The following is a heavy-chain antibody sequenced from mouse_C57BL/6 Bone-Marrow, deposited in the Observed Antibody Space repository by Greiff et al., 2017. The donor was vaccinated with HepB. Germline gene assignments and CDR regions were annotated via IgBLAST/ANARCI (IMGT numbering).Heavy chain of an antibody. V-gene: IGHV7-3*01. CDR3: ARCPPYGSTSYFDY. CDR2: IRNKANGYTT. J-gene: IGHJ2*01. CDR1: GFTFTDYY. Sequence: EVHLVESGGGLVQPGGSLSLSCAASGFTFTDYYMSWVRQPPGKALEWLGFIRNKANGYTTEYSASVKGRFTISRDNSQSILYLQMNALRAEDSATYYCARCPPYGSTSYFDYWGQGTTLTVSS. D-gene: IGHD1-1*01.